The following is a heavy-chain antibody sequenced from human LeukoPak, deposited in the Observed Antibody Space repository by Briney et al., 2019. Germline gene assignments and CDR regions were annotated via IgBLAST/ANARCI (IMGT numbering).Heavy chain of an antibody. Sequence: GGSLRLSCTASDFSVSANYMTSARQAPGEGLECVSVTYTGGSTYYADSLRGRFTVSRDNSKNTLYLQMNSLTAEDTAVYYCARAINIFAYGAFDIWGKGTVVTVSS. CDR1: DFSVSANY. CDR2: TYTGGST. J-gene: IGHJ3*02. D-gene: IGHD3-10*01. CDR3: ARAINIFAYGAFDI. V-gene: IGHV3-53*01.